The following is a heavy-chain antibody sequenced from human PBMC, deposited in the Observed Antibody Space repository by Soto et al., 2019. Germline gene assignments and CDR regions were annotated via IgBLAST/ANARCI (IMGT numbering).Heavy chain of an antibody. CDR3: ATQTQYDILTGFIRDY. CDR2: IHPGDSVT. Sequence: PGESLKISCKGSGYSFTSYWIGWVRQMPVKGLEWMAIIHPGDSVTRYGPSFQGQVTISADKSISTAYLQWSSLKASDTAVYYCATQTQYDILTGFIRDYWGQGTLVTVSS. J-gene: IGHJ4*02. V-gene: IGHV5-51*01. D-gene: IGHD3-9*01. CDR1: GYSFTSYW.